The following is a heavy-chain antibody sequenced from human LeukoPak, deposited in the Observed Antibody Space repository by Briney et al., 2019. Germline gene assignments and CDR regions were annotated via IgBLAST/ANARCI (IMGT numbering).Heavy chain of an antibody. V-gene: IGHV7-4-1*02. D-gene: IGHD3-10*01. Sequence: ASVKVSCKASGYTFTSYAMNWVRQAPGQGLEWMGWINTNTGNPTYAQGFTGRFVFSLDTSVSTAYLQISSLKAEDTAVYYCARVRSITMVRGVIPGWFDPWGQGNLVTVSS. J-gene: IGHJ5*02. CDR3: ARVRSITMVRGVIPGWFDP. CDR2: INTNTGNP. CDR1: GYTFTSYA.